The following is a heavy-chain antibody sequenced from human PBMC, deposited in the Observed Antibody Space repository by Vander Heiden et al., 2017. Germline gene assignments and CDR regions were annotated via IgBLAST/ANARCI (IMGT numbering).Heavy chain of an antibody. V-gene: IGHV3-21*01. Sequence: EVQLVESGGGLVKPGGSLRLSCAASGFTFSSHSRNWVRQAPGKGLEWVSSISSSSSYIYYADSVKGRFTISRDNAKNSLYLQMNSLRAEDTAVYYCARDQGIAAAGRQNYGMDVWGQGTTVTVSS. CDR3: ARDQGIAAAGRQNYGMDV. J-gene: IGHJ6*02. CDR2: ISSSSSYI. CDR1: GFTFSSHS. D-gene: IGHD6-13*01.